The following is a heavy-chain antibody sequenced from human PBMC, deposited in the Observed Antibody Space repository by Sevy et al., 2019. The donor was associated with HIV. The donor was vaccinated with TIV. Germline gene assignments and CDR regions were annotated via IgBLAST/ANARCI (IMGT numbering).Heavy chain of an antibody. CDR1: GGSISTYY. CDR2: IHYSRST. V-gene: IGHV4-59*01. CDR3: ASGAYYDSSIYSGGWFDP. J-gene: IGHJ5*02. Sequence: SETLSLTCTVSGGSISTYYWTWIRQPPGRGLEWIGYIHYSRSTNYNPSLKSRVTISLDTSKNQFSLKLRSVTAVDTAVYYCASGAYYDSSIYSGGWFDPWGQGTLVTVSS. D-gene: IGHD3-22*01.